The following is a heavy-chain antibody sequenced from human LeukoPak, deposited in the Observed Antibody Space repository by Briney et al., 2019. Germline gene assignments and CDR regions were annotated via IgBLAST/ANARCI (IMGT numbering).Heavy chain of an antibody. J-gene: IGHJ5*02. V-gene: IGHV3-74*01. D-gene: IGHD5-18*01. CDR3: ARCPSMVKGILSYNWFDP. CDR2: INSDGSST. Sequence: PGGSLRLSCAASGFTFSSYWMHWVRQAPGKGLVWVSRINSDGSSTSYADSVKGRFTISRDNAKNTLYLQMNSLRAEDTAVCYCARCPSMVKGILSYNWFDPWGQGTLVTVSS. CDR1: GFTFSSYW.